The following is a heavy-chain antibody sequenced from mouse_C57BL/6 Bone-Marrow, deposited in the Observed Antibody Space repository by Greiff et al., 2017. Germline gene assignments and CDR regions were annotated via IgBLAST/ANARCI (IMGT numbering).Heavy chain of an antibody. CDR3: ARGAYWYFDV. CDR2: IHPNSGST. J-gene: IGHJ1*03. V-gene: IGHV1-64*01. Sequence: VQLQQSGAELVKPGASVKLSCKASGYTFTSYWMHWVKQRPGQGLEWIGMIHPNSGSTNYNEKFKSKATLTVDNSSSTAYMQLISLTSEDSAVYYCARGAYWYFDVWGTGTTVTVSS. CDR1: GYTFTSYW.